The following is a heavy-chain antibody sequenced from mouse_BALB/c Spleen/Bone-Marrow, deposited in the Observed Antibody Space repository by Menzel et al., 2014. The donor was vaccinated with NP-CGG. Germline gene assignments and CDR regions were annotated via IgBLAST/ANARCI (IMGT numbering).Heavy chain of an antibody. CDR3: ARFGNYVTY. D-gene: IGHD2-1*01. V-gene: IGHV5-17*02. CDR2: ISSGSNTI. CDR1: GFAFSSFG. Sequence: EVQGVESGGGVVQPGGSRKLSCAASGFAFSSFGMHWGRQAPEKGLEWVAYISSGSNTIYYADTVKGRFTISRDNPKNTLFLQMTSLRSEDTAMYYCARFGNYVTYWGQGTLVTVSA. J-gene: IGHJ3*01.